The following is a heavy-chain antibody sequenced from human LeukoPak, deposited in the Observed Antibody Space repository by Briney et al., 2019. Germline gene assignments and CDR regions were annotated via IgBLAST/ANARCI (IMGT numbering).Heavy chain of an antibody. V-gene: IGHV5-51*01. CDR3: ARAIRTRQFYFYYGMDV. J-gene: IGHJ6*02. CDR1: GYSFNTYW. Sequence: GDSLKISCKGSGYSFNTYWIAWVRQMPGKGLEWMGIIYAGDSDTRYSPSFQGQVTISVDKSISTAYLQWSSLQASDTAMYYCARAIRTRQFYFYYGMDVWGQGTTVTVSS. CDR2: IYAGDSDT. D-gene: IGHD3-9*01.